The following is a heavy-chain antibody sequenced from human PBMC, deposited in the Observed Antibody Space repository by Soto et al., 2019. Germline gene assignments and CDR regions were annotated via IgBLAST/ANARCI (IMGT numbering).Heavy chain of an antibody. CDR2: MHHSGSI. CDR3: ARGLISGSHYSGGWYYFDS. V-gene: IGHV4-4*02. Sequence: SETLSLTCSVSGDSISNNKWWSWVRQPPGKGLEWIGEMHHSGSIHYNASLKSRATLSVDKSRNQFSLQLTSVTAVDTAVYYCARGLISGSHYSGGWYYFDSWGQGTQVTVSS. D-gene: IGHD1-26*01. CDR1: GDSISNNKW. J-gene: IGHJ4*02.